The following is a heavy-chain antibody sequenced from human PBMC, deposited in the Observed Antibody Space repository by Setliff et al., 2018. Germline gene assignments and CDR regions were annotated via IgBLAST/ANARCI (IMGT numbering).Heavy chain of an antibody. Sequence: SETLSLTCTVPGGSISSISYYWGWIRQPPGKGLEWIGQIYTSWSTNYNPSLKSRVTISLDTSKNQFSLSLSSVTAADTAVYYCARMSGFQYMDVWGKGTTVTVSS. V-gene: IGHV4-61*05. CDR2: IYTSWST. J-gene: IGHJ6*03. CDR1: GGSISSISYY. D-gene: IGHD3-3*01. CDR3: ARMSGFQYMDV.